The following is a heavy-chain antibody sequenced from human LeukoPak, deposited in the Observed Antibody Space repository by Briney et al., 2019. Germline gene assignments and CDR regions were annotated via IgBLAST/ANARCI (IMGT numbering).Heavy chain of an antibody. CDR2: IYHSGKT. J-gene: IGHJ4*02. Sequence: PSETLSLTCTVSGASITSSSFYWGWVRQSPGKGLYWIGSIYHSGKTYYNPSLQSRLTISVDSSNNRFLLKVTTLTAADTAVYHCARHSAYGDYIDYWGQGSLVTVSP. CDR3: ARHSAYGDYIDY. D-gene: IGHD4-17*01. V-gene: IGHV4-39*01. CDR1: GASITSSSFY.